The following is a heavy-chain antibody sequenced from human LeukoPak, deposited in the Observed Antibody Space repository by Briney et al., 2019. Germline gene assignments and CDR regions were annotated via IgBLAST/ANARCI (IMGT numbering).Heavy chain of an antibody. CDR2: IYYSGST. D-gene: IGHD4-11*01. CDR1: GGSISTDY. J-gene: IGHJ4*02. Sequence: PSETLSLTCTVSGGSISTDYWSWIRQPPGKGLEWIGYIYYSGSTNYNPSLKSRVTISLDTSKNQFSLKLSSVPAADTAVYYCARLTVTTNFDYWGQGTLVTVSS. V-gene: IGHV4-59*01. CDR3: ARLTVTTNFDY.